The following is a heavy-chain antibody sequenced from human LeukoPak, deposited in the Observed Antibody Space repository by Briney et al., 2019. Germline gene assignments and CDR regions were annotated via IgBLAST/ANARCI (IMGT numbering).Heavy chain of an antibody. CDR1: GFTFSYYW. D-gene: IGHD6-19*01. Sequence: GGSLRLSCAGSGFTFSYYWMNWVRQIPGKGLEWVANVKQDGTEKNYVGSVKGRFTISRDNAKKSLYLQLNSLRGDDTAIYYCAGGNGWLIDLWGQGTLVTVSS. J-gene: IGHJ4*02. V-gene: IGHV3-7*04. CDR3: AGGNGWLIDL. CDR2: VKQDGTEK.